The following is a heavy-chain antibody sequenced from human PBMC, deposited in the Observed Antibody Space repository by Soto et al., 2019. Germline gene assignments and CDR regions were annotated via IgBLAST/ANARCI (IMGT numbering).Heavy chain of an antibody. CDR1: GYTFTGYY. CDR2: INPNSGGT. J-gene: IGHJ6*02. V-gene: IGHV1-2*04. CDR3: ARALYGSGSYYNYYYYGMDV. Sequence: GASLKVSCKASGYTFTGYYMHWVRQAPGQGLEWMGWINPNSGGTNYAQKFQGWVTMTRDTSISTAYMELSRLRSDDTAVYYCARALYGSGSYYNYYYYGMDVWGQGTTVNVSS. D-gene: IGHD3-10*01.